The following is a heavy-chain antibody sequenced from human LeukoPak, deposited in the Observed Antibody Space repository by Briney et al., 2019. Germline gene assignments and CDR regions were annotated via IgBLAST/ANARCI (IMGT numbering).Heavy chain of an antibody. Sequence: GGSLRLSCAASGFTLTSYAMSWVRQAPGKGLEWVSGISGSGGITYYADSVRGRFTISRDNSKNTLYLQMNSLRAEDTAVYYCASGGEILRGYGSGSRFMEYWGQGTLVTVSS. CDR3: ASGGEILRGYGSGSRFMEY. D-gene: IGHD3-10*01. CDR2: ISGSGGIT. J-gene: IGHJ4*02. CDR1: GFTLTSYA. V-gene: IGHV3-23*01.